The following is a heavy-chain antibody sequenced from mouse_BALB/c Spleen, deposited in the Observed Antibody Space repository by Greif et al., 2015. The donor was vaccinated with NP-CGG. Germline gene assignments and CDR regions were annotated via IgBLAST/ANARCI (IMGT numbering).Heavy chain of an antibody. Sequence: QVQLQQSGAELAKPGASVKMSCKASGYTFTSYWMHWVKQRPGQGLEWIGYINPSTGYTEYNQKFKDKATLTADKSSSTAYMQLSSLTSEDSAVYYCAGWAMDYWGQGTSVTVSS. CDR2: INPSTGYT. CDR1: GYTFTSYW. D-gene: IGHD1-1*02. J-gene: IGHJ4*01. V-gene: IGHV1-7*01. CDR3: AGWAMDY.